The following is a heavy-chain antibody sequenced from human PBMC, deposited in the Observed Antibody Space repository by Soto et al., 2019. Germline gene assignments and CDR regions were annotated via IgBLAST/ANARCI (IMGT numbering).Heavy chain of an antibody. CDR1: GFTFSSYG. D-gene: IGHD3-22*01. V-gene: IGHV3-30*18. J-gene: IGHJ4*02. CDR3: AKDWYYYDSSGYSHFDY. CDR2: ISYDGSNK. Sequence: GGSLRLSCAASGFTFSSYGMHWVRQAPGKGLEWVAVISYDGSNKYYADSVKGRFTISRDNSKNTLYLQMNSLRAEDTAVYYCAKDWYYYDSSGYSHFDYWGQGTLVTVSS.